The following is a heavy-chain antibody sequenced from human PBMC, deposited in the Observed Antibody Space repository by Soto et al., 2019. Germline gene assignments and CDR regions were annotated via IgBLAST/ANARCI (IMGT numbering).Heavy chain of an antibody. D-gene: IGHD3-10*01. V-gene: IGHV4-34*01. CDR1: GGSFSGYY. CDR3: ARGIRSRYYGSGSYKIFYMYV. J-gene: IGHJ6*03. CDR2: INHSGST. Sequence: PSETLSLTCAVYGGSFSGYYWSWIRQPPGKGLEWIGEINHSGSTNYNPSLKSRVTISVDTSKNQFSLKLSSVTAADTAVYYCARGIRSRYYGSGSYKIFYMYVWGKGTTVTVSS.